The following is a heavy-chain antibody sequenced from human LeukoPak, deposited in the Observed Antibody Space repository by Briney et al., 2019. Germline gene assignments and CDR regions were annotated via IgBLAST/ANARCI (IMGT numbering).Heavy chain of an antibody. V-gene: IGHV3-30*02. CDR3: ARDIGIAVAATGAFDI. CDR1: GFTFSSYG. CDR2: IRYDGSNK. Sequence: GGSLRLSCAASGFTFSSYGMHWVRQAPGKGLEWVAFIRYDGSNKYYADSVKGRFTISSDNSKNTLYLQMNSLRAEDTAVYYCARDIGIAVAATGAFDIWGQGTMVTVSS. D-gene: IGHD6-19*01. J-gene: IGHJ3*02.